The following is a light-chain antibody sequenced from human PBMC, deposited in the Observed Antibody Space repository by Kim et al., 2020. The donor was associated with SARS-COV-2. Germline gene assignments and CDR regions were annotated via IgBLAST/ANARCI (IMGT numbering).Light chain of an antibody. CDR1: HFINRW. CDR2: NGD. J-gene: IGKJ2*01. V-gene: IGKV1-5*01. Sequence: DIQMTQSPSTLSASVGDRVTITCRASHFINRWLAWYQQKPGKAPKLLIYNGDTLESGVPSRFSGSGSGTEFTLTISSLQLDDFATYYCQQFSSNSRTFGQGPKLEI. CDR3: QQFSSNSRT.